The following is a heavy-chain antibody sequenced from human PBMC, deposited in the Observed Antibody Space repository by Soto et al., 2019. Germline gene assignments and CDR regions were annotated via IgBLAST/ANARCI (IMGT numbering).Heavy chain of an antibody. CDR1: GDSVNRGGYY. D-gene: IGHD3-10*01. CDR3: ARVRGRGSATYYLDY. J-gene: IGHJ4*02. Sequence: QVQLQESGPGLVKPSETLALSCSVSGDSVNRGGYYWGWIRQHPGTGLEWIGFIYHTGTTNYNPSRKSSVSISVDTSRNPFSLNMTSVTVADTAVYFCARVRGRGSATYYLDYWGQGTLVTVSS. V-gene: IGHV4-31*03. CDR2: IYHTGTT.